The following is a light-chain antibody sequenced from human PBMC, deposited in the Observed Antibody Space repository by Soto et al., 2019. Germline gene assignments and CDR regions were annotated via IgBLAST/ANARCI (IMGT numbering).Light chain of an antibody. J-gene: IGKJ1*01. Sequence: IVMTQSPATLSVSPGERATLSCRASQGIKNYLAWFQQKPGQAPRLLVYGASTRATTIPARFSGSGSGTEFTLTISSLQSEDFAVYYCQQYNNWPPWTFGQGTKEDIK. CDR1: QGIKNY. V-gene: IGKV3-15*01. CDR2: GAS. CDR3: QQYNNWPPWT.